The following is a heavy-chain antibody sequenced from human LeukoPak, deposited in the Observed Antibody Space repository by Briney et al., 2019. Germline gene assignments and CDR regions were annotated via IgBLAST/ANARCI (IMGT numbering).Heavy chain of an antibody. J-gene: IGHJ4*02. D-gene: IGHD6-19*01. CDR1: RFTVTNNY. V-gene: IGHV3-66*01. CDR2: IYNSDNT. CDR3: ARASQWLAFDN. Sequence: QPGGSLRLSCAASRFTVTNNYMSWVRQAPGKGLEWVSVIYNSDNTNYADSVKGRFTISRDYSQNTLFLQMNSLRAEDTAVYFCARASQWLAFDNWGQGTLVTVSS.